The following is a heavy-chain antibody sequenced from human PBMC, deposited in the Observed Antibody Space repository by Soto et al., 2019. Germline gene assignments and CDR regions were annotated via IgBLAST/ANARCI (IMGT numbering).Heavy chain of an antibody. CDR1: GYTFTSYA. Sequence: GASVKVSCKASGYTFTSYAMHWVRQAPGQRLEWMGWINAGNGNTKYSQKFQGRVTITRDTSASTAYMELSSLRSEDTAVYYCARDWGSGWYYYYYGMDVWGPGTTVTVSS. D-gene: IGHD6-19*01. CDR2: INAGNGNT. V-gene: IGHV1-3*01. CDR3: ARDWGSGWYYYYYGMDV. J-gene: IGHJ6*02.